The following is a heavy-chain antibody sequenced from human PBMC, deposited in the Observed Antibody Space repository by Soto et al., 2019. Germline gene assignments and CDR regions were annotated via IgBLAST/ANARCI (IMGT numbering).Heavy chain of an antibody. V-gene: IGHV3-33*01. CDR2: IWYDGSNK. CDR1: GFTFSSYG. CDR3: ARDNLMVRGVIIKSSYYYYGMDV. D-gene: IGHD3-10*01. J-gene: IGHJ6*02. Sequence: PGGSLRLSCAASGFTFSSYGMHWVRQAPGKGLEWVAVIWYDGSNKYYADSVKGRFTISRDNSKNTLYLQMNSLRAEDTAVYYCARDNLMVRGVIIKSSYYYYGMDVWGQGTTVTVSS.